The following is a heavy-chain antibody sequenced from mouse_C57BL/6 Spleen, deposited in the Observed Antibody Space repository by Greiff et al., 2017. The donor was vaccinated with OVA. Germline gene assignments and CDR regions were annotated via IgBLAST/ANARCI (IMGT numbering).Heavy chain of an antibody. CDR3: ARGGSWFAY. J-gene: IGHJ3*01. V-gene: IGHV1-50*01. CDR2: IDPSDSYT. Sequence: VQLQQPGAELVKPGASVKLSCKASGYTFTSYWMQWVKQRPGQGLEWIGEIDPSDSYTNYTQKFKGKATLTVDTSSSTAYMQLSSLTSEDSAVYYCARGGSWFAYWGEETLVTVSA. CDR1: GYTFTSYW.